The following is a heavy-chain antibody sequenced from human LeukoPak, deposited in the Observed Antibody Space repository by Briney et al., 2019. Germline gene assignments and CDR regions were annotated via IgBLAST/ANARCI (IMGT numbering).Heavy chain of an antibody. CDR3: ASSYSSSWYRAFDI. CDR2: INHSGST. Sequence: SETLSLTCAVYGGSFSGYYWSWIRQPPGKGLEWIGEINHSGSTNYNPSLKSRVTISVDTSKNQFSLKLSSVTAADTAVYYCASSYSSSWYRAFDIWGQGTMVTVSS. V-gene: IGHV4-34*01. J-gene: IGHJ3*02. CDR1: GGSFSGYY. D-gene: IGHD6-13*01.